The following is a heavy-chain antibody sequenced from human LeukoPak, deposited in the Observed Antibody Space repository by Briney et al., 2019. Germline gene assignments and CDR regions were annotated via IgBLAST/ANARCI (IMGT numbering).Heavy chain of an antibody. J-gene: IGHJ4*02. CDR3: ATETNGRHDDY. Sequence: KAGGSLRLSCTTSGLPFSTSGFNWVRQAPGKGLEWVASIGPTGFDRYHADSIKGRFTISRDNANNFLYLQMDSLRAKGTAVYYCATETNGRHDDYWVQGTLLTVSS. D-gene: IGHD1-14*01. CDR1: GLPFSTSG. CDR2: IGPTGFDR. V-gene: IGHV3-21*06.